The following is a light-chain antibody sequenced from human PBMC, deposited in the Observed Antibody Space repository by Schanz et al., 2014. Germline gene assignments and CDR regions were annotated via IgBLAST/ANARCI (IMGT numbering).Light chain of an antibody. CDR1: SSDVGSYDL. CDR2: DVR. CDR3: SSYTSTSTLFV. J-gene: IGLJ1*01. Sequence: QSALTQPASVSGSPGQSITISCTGTSSDVGSYDLVSWYQQHPGKAPKLMIHDVRNRPSGVSNRFSGSKSGNTASLTISGLQAEDEADYFCSSYTSTSTLFVFGSGTKLTVL. V-gene: IGLV2-14*02.